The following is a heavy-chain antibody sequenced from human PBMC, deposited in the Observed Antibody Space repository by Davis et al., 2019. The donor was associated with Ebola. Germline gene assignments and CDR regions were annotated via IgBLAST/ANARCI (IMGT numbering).Heavy chain of an antibody. D-gene: IGHD2-2*01. Sequence: GGSLRLSCAASGFNFSSYSMNWVRQAPGKGLEWVSSISSSSSYIYYADSVKGRFTISRDNAKNSLYLQMNSLRAEDTAVYYCARGDHIVVVPAAMPVSLFDYWGQGTLVTVSS. CDR2: ISSSSSYI. V-gene: IGHV3-21*01. J-gene: IGHJ4*02. CDR1: GFNFSSYS. CDR3: ARGDHIVVVPAAMPVSLFDY.